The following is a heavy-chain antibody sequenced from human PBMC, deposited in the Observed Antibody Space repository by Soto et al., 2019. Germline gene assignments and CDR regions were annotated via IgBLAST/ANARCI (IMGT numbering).Heavy chain of an antibody. V-gene: IGHV1-8*01. CDR1: GYTFTSYD. Sequence: ASVKVSCKASGYTFTSYDINWVRQATGQGLEWMGWMNPNSGNTGYAQKFQGRATMTRNTSISTAYMELSSLRSEDTAVYYCARGLSGYDLYAFDIWGQGTMVTVSS. CDR2: MNPNSGNT. D-gene: IGHD5-12*01. CDR3: ARGLSGYDLYAFDI. J-gene: IGHJ3*02.